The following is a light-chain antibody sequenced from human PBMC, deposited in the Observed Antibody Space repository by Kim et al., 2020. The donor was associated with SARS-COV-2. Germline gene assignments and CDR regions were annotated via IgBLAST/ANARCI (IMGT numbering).Light chain of an antibody. CDR1: QAITYY. CDR2: DAS. V-gene: IGKV1-33*01. Sequence: DIQMTQSPSSLSASVGDRVTITCQASQAITYYINWYQQKPGKAPKILIYDASNLETGVPSRFSGSGSGTDFTFTITSLQSEDIGTYYCPQYDNLPYSFGQGPKLEI. J-gene: IGKJ2*01. CDR3: PQYDNLPYS.